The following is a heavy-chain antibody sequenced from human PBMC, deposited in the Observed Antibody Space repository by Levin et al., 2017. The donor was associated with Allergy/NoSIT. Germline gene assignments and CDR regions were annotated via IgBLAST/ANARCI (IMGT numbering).Heavy chain of an antibody. CDR1: GGTFSSYA. CDR3: ARGGTYYYDSSGYYYSQLDY. V-gene: IGHV1-69*13. CDR2: IIPIFGTA. J-gene: IGHJ4*02. Sequence: ASVKVSCKASGGTFSSYAISWVRQAPGQGLEWMGGIIPIFGTANYAQKFQGRVTITADESTSTAYMELSSLRSEDTAVYYCARGGTYYYDSSGYYYSQLDYWGQGTLVTVSS. D-gene: IGHD3-22*01.